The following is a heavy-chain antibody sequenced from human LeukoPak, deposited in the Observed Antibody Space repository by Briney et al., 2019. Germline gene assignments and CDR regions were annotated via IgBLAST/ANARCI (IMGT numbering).Heavy chain of an antibody. Sequence: PGGSLRLSCAVSGFTFNSYAMGWVRQAPGKGLEWVSCINSGGSTYYADSVKGRFTISRDNSKSTLYLEMNSLRAEDTALYYCARCSGGSCYLSLDYWGQGTLVTVSS. J-gene: IGHJ4*02. CDR3: ARCSGGSCYLSLDY. D-gene: IGHD2-15*01. CDR1: GFTFNSYA. V-gene: IGHV3-23*01. CDR2: INSGGST.